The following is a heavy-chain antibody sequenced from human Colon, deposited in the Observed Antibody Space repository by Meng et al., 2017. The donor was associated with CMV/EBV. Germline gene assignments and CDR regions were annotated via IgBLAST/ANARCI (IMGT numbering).Heavy chain of an antibody. J-gene: IGHJ4*02. Sequence: QMQLVQSGAEVKKTGNSEMVSCKASGFTFRHRYVHWVRQAPGQALEWMGWITPFNGNTNYAQKLQDRVTITRDMSMTTACMELSSLRSDDRAIYFCASGEEQLAHFDYWGQGTLVTVSS. CDR2: ITPFNGNT. V-gene: IGHV1-45*02. D-gene: IGHD6-13*01. CDR1: GFTFRHRY. CDR3: ASGEEQLAHFDY.